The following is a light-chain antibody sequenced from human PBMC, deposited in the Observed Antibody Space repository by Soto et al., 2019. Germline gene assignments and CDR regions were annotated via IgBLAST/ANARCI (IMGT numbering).Light chain of an antibody. CDR2: AAS. CDR3: QQSYSIPPP. CDR1: QSISNH. Sequence: DIEMTQTPSSLSASVEDRVIITCRASQSISNHLNWYQQKPGKAPKLLIFAASSLQSGVPSTFSGSRSGPDFTLTICRLQPEDFTTYYCQQSYSIPPPFGQGTKVDIK. J-gene: IGKJ1*01. V-gene: IGKV1-39*01.